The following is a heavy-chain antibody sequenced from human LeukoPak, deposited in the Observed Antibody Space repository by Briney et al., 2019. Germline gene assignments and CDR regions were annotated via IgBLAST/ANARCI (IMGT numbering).Heavy chain of an antibody. CDR2: ISGSGGST. CDR3: VSVKWFGELLPFDY. CDR1: GFTFSSYA. D-gene: IGHD3-10*01. Sequence: GGSLRLSCAASGFTFSSYAMSWVRQAPGKGLEWVSAISGSGGSTYYADSVKGRFTISRDNSKNTLYLQMNSLRAEDTAVYYCVSVKWFGELLPFDYWGQGTLVTVSS. V-gene: IGHV3-23*01. J-gene: IGHJ4*02.